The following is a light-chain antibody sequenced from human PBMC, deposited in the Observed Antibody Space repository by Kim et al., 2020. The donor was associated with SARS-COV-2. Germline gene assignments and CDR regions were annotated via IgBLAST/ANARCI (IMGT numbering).Light chain of an antibody. CDR2: DDR. CDR1: NIGSKS. J-gene: IGLJ1*01. CDR3: QVWDTPSDHYV. Sequence: SYELTQPPSLSVAPGKTATITCGGNNIGSKSVQWYQQKPGQAPVLVIYDDRDRPSGIPERFSGSNSGNTATLTISRVEAGGEADYFCQVWDTPSDHYV. V-gene: IGLV3-21*04.